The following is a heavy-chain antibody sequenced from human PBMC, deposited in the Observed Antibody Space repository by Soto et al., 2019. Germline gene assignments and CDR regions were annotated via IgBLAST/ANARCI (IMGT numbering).Heavy chain of an antibody. CDR3: ARGNWDYDAFDI. CDR2: IYSGGST. V-gene: IGHV3-53*01. D-gene: IGHD7-27*01. Sequence: GGSLRLSCAASGFTVSSNYMSWVRQAPGTGLEWVSVIYSGGSTYYAYSVKGRFTISRDNSKNTLYLQMNSLRAEDTAVYYCARGNWDYDAFDIWGEGTMVTVSS. CDR1: GFTVSSNY. J-gene: IGHJ3*02.